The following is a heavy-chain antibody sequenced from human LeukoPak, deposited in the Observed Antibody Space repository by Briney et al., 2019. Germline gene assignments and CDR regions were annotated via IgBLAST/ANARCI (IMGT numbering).Heavy chain of an antibody. Sequence: GGFLRLSCSASGFTFSSYAMYWVRQAPGKGLEYVSAITGNGGGTYYADSVKGRFTISRDNSKNTLYLQMSSVRAEDTAVYYCVKDRYGMDVWGQGTTVTVSS. CDR3: VKDRYGMDV. J-gene: IGHJ6*02. CDR1: GFTFSSYA. V-gene: IGHV3-64D*09. CDR2: ITGNGGGT.